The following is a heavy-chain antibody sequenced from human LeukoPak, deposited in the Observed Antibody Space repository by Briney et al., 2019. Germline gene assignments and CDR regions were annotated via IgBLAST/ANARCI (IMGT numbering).Heavy chain of an antibody. J-gene: IGHJ4*02. D-gene: IGHD6-13*01. Sequence: SETLSLTCTVSGGSFSTYHWSWIRQPPGKGLEWIGYIYYTGTTNYNPSLKSRVTISVDTSKNQFSLNLSSVTAADTAVYYCARAGANGIEAAGSLRYWGQGTLVTVSS. CDR2: IYYTGTT. V-gene: IGHV4-59*01. CDR3: ARAGANGIEAAGSLRY. CDR1: GGSFSTYH.